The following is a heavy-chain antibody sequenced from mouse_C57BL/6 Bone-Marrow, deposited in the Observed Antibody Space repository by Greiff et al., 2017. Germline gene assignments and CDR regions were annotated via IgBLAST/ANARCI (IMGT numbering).Heavy chain of an antibody. D-gene: IGHD1-1*01. CDR3: ARNRYYYGSPWFAY. CDR2: IYPRSGNT. CDR1: GYTFTSYG. V-gene: IGHV1-81*01. J-gene: IGHJ3*01. Sequence: VQLQESGAELARPGASVKLSCKASGYTFTSYGISWVKQRTGQGLEWIGEIYPRSGNTYYNEKFKGKATLTADKSSPTAYMELRILTAEYAAVYFCARNRYYYGSPWFAYWGQGTLVTVSA.